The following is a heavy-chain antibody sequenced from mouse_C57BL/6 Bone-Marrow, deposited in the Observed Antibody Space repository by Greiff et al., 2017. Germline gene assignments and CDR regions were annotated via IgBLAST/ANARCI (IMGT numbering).Heavy chain of an antibody. D-gene: IGHD2-2*01. CDR1: GYTFTDYE. J-gene: IGHJ4*01. V-gene: IGHV1-15*01. CDR3: TNGYSYAMDY. Sequence: VQLQQSGAELVGPGASVTLSCKASGYTFTDYEMHWVKQTPVHGLEWIGAIDPETGGTAYNQKFKGKAILTADKSSSTAYMELRSLTSEDSAVYYCTNGYSYAMDYWGQGTSVTVSS. CDR2: IDPETGGT.